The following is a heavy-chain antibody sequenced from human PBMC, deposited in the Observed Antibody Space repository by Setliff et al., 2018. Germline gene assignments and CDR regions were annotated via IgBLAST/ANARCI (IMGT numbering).Heavy chain of an antibody. Sequence: SETLSLTCNVSGGSVSSTSHYWGWIRQPPGKGLEWIGEINHSGSTNYNPSLKGRVTISVDTSKNQFFLRLTSMTPADTAVYYCARDRTAYSYGMDVWGQGTTVTVSS. V-gene: IGHV4-39*07. J-gene: IGHJ6*02. CDR3: ARDRTAYSYGMDV. D-gene: IGHD2-8*02. CDR2: INHSGST. CDR1: GGSVSSTSHY.